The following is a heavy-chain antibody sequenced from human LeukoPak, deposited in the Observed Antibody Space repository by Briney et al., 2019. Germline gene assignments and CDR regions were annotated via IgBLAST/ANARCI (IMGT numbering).Heavy chain of an antibody. V-gene: IGHV4-59*08. Sequence: PSETLSLTCTVSGGSISSYYWSWIRQPPGKGLEWIGYIYYSGSTNYNPSLKSRVTISVDTSKNQFSLKLSFVTAADTAVYYCARHEGYCSGGSCYGKDWFDPWGQGTLVTVSS. J-gene: IGHJ5*02. CDR2: IYYSGST. CDR3: ARHEGYCSGGSCYGKDWFDP. D-gene: IGHD2-15*01. CDR1: GGSISSYY.